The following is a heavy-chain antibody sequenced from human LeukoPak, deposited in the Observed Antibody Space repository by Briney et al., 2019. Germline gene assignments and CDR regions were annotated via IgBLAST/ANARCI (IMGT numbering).Heavy chain of an antibody. J-gene: IGHJ4*02. D-gene: IGHD2-8*01. V-gene: IGHV3-74*01. CDR2: INSDGSST. CDR1: GFTFSSYW. Sequence: GGSLRLSCAASGFTFSSYWMHWVRQAPGKGLVWVSRINSDGSSTGYADSVRGRFTISRDNAKNTLYLQMNSLSAEDTAVYYCGGAKVLMGLYYFDYWGQGTLVTVSS. CDR3: GGAKVLMGLYYFDY.